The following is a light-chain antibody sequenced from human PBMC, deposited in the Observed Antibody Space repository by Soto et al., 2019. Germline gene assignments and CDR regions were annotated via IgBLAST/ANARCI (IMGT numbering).Light chain of an antibody. CDR3: SSYTSGSTLVV. Sequence: QSALTQPASVSGSPGQSITISCTGTSSDVGGYNYVSWYQQHPGKAPKLMIYEVSNRPSEASNRFSGSKSGNPASLTISGLQAEDECNYCCSSYTSGSTLVVFGGGTQLTVL. J-gene: IGLJ2*01. CDR2: EVS. CDR1: SSDVGGYNY. V-gene: IGLV2-14*01.